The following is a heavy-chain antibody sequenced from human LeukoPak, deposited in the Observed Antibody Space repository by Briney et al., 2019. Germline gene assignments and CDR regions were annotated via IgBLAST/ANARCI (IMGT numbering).Heavy chain of an antibody. V-gene: IGHV4-34*01. CDR3: ARAETYYDFWSGYYHHYNWFDP. D-gene: IGHD3-3*01. CDR1: GGSFSGYY. Sequence: SETLSLTCAVYGGSFSGYYWSWIRQPPGKGLEWIGEINHSGSTNYNPSLKSRVTISVDTSKNQFSLKLSSVTAADTAVYYCARAETYYDFWSGYYHHYNWFDPWGQGTLVTVSS. J-gene: IGHJ5*02. CDR2: INHSGST.